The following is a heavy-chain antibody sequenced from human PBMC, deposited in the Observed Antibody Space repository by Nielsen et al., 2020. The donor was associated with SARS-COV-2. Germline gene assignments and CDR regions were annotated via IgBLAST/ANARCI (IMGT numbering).Heavy chain of an antibody. CDR3: ANDFGDCGSSTCRPK. V-gene: IGHV3-23*01. D-gene: IGHD2-2*01. J-gene: IGHJ4*02. CDR1: GFTFNTYA. Sequence: GESLKISCAASGFTFNTYAMSWIRQAPGKGLEWISAISGGGKNSFYADSVKGRFTISRDNSNHTLYLQLTNLSAEDTSVYYCANDFGDCGSSTCRPKWGQGSRITFSS. CDR2: ISGGGKNS.